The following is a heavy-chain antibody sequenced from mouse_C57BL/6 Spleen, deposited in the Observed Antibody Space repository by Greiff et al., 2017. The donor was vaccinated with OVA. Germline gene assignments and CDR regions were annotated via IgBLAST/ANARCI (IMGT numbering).Heavy chain of an antibody. Sequence: EVQLQQSGPELVKPGASVKISCKASGYTFTDYYMNWVKQSHGKSLEWIGDINPNNGGTSYNQKFKGKATLTVDKSSSTAYMELRSLTSEDSAVYYCARSGNYGNNYFDYWGQGTTLTVSS. V-gene: IGHV1-26*01. D-gene: IGHD2-1*01. CDR2: INPNNGGT. J-gene: IGHJ2*01. CDR3: ARSGNYGNNYFDY. CDR1: GYTFTDYY.